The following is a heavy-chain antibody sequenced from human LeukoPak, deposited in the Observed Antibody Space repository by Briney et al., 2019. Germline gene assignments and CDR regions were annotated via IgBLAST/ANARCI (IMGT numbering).Heavy chain of an antibody. V-gene: IGHV1-24*01. CDR2: FDPEDGET. CDR3: ATDLGVGATG. CDR1: GGTFSSYA. J-gene: IGHJ4*02. D-gene: IGHD1-26*01. Sequence: ASVKVSCKASGGTFSSYAISWVRQAPGQGLEWMGGFDPEDGETIYAQKFQGRVTMTEDTSTDTAYMELSSLRSEDTAVYYCATDLGVGATGWGQGTLVTVSP.